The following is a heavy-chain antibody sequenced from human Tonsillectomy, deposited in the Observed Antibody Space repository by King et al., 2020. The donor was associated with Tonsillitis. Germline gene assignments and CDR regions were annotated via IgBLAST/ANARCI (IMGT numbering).Heavy chain of an antibody. CDR3: AGLYVSGGEGSGYGMDV. CDR1: GYRFTTYW. D-gene: IGHD3-10*01. CDR2: IYPGDSDT. Sequence: QLVQSGAEVKKPGESLKISCKGSGYRFTTYWIGWVRQMPGKGLEWMGIIYPGDSDTRYSPAFQGQVTISADKSIRTAYLQWSSLKASDTAMYYCAGLYVSGGEGSGYGMDVWGQGTTVTVSS. J-gene: IGHJ6*02. V-gene: IGHV5-51*01.